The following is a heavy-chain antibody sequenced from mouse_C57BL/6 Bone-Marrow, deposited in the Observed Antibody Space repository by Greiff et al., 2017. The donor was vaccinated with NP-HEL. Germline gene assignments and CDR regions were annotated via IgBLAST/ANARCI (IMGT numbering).Heavy chain of an antibody. CDR3: ARNYYGSSDWYFDV. V-gene: IGHV1-39*01. D-gene: IGHD1-1*01. CDR1: GYSFTDYN. Sequence: VQLQQSGPELVKPGASVKISCKASGYSFTDYNMNWVKQSNGKSLEWIGVINPNYGTTSYNQKFKGKATLTVDQSSSTAYMQLNSPTSEDSAVYYCARNYYGSSDWYFDVWCTGTTVTVSS. J-gene: IGHJ1*03. CDR2: INPNYGTT.